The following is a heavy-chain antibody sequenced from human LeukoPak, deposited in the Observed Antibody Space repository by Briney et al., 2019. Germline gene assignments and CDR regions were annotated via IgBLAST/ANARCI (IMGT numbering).Heavy chain of an antibody. J-gene: IGHJ4*02. Sequence: GGSLRLSCAASGFTFSSYAMHWVRQAPGKGLEWVAVISYGGSNKYYADSVKGRFTISRDNSKNTLYLQMNSLRAEDTAVYYCARDSGTEYSSSYYFDYWGQGTLVTVSS. CDR2: ISYGGSNK. D-gene: IGHD6-6*01. V-gene: IGHV3-30-3*01. CDR3: ARDSGTEYSSSYYFDY. CDR1: GFTFSSYA.